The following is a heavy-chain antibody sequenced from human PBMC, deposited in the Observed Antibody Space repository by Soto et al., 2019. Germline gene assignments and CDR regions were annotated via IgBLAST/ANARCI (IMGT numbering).Heavy chain of an antibody. Sequence: ASVKVSCKASGFTFTSSAMQWVRQARGQRLEWIGWIVVGSGNTNYAQKFQERVTITRDMSTSTAYMELSSLRSEDTAVYYCAESAMTTVTTIGYWGQGTLVTVSS. V-gene: IGHV1-58*02. CDR1: GFTFTSSA. J-gene: IGHJ4*02. CDR2: IVVGSGNT. CDR3: AESAMTTVTTIGY. D-gene: IGHD4-17*01.